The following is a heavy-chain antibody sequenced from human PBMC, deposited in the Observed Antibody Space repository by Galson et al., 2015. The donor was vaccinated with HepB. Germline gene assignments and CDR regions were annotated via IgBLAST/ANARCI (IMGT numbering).Heavy chain of an antibody. CDR3: ARGLGTRYSNSWYFFDAMDV. Sequence: SLRLSCAASGFTFSNYAMHWVRQAPGKGLEWVAVISYDGSNKYYADSVKGRCTISRDNSKNTVYLQMDSLRVEDTALYYCARGLGTRYSNSWYFFDAMDVWGQGTTVIVSS. V-gene: IGHV3-30*14. J-gene: IGHJ6*02. CDR2: ISYDGSNK. D-gene: IGHD2/OR15-2a*01. CDR1: GFTFSNYA.